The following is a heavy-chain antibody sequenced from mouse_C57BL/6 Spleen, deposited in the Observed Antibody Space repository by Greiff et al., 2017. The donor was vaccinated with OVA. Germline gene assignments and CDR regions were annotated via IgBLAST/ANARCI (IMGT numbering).Heavy chain of an antibody. CDR3: ARGGYQTYFDY. CDR1: GYTFTSYW. Sequence: VQLQQPGAELVKPGASVKLSCKASGYTFTSYWMQWVKQRPGQGLEWIGEIDPSDSYPNYNQKFKGKATLTVDTSSSTAYMQLSSLTSEDSAVYYCARGGYQTYFDYWGQGTTLTVSS. CDR2: IDPSDSYP. V-gene: IGHV1-50*01. J-gene: IGHJ2*01.